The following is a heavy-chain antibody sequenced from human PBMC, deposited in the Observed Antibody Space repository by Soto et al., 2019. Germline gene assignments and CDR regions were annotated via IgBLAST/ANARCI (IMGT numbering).Heavy chain of an antibody. CDR2: INAGNGNT. V-gene: IGHV1-3*01. D-gene: IGHD3-22*01. Sequence: VASVKVSCKASGYTFTSYAMHWVRQAPGQRLEWMGWINAGNGNTKYSQKFQGRVTITRDTSASTAYMELSSLRSEDTAVYYCASHYDSSGPTKGLDYWGQGTLVTVSS. CDR3: ASHYDSSGPTKGLDY. J-gene: IGHJ4*02. CDR1: GYTFTSYA.